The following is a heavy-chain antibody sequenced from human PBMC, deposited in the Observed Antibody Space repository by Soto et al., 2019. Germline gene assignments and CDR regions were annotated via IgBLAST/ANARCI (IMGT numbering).Heavy chain of an antibody. Sequence: QVQLQESGPGLVKPSGTLSLTCTGSGGSVSTSNWWSWVRQPPGTGLEWIGEIYRTGNTNYNPSLKSRASVSLDKSKNQFYLNLSSVTAADTAVYYCASRVEVPPPRQWELVGYFDYWGQGTLVTGSS. CDR1: GGSVSTSNW. D-gene: IGHD1-26*01. J-gene: IGHJ4*02. CDR2: IYRTGNT. V-gene: IGHV4-4*02. CDR3: ASRVEVPPPRQWELVGYFDY.